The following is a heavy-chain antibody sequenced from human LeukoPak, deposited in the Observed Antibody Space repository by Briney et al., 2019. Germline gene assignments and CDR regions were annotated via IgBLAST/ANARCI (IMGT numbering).Heavy chain of an antibody. J-gene: IGHJ5*02. CDR3: AKGHNGHASSWFDP. Sequence: GGSLRLSCAASGFTVSSNYINWVRQAPGKGLEWVSGISGSGVSTYYADSVKGRFTISRDNSKNTLYLQMNSLRAEDTAVYYCAKGHNGHASSWFDPWGQGTLVTVSS. V-gene: IGHV3-23*01. CDR2: ISGSGVST. CDR1: GFTVSSNY. D-gene: IGHD2-8*01.